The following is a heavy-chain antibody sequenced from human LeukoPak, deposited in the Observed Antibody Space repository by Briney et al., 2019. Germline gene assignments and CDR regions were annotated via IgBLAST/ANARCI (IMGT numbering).Heavy chain of an antibody. Sequence: GGSLRLSCAASGFTFSNYWMSWVRQAPGKGLEWVAVISYGVSNKYYADSVKGRFTISRDNSNNTLYLQMNSLRPEDTAVYYCARRPAQYFDSWGQGTLVTVSS. J-gene: IGHJ4*02. CDR2: ISYGVSNK. CDR3: ARRPAQYFDS. V-gene: IGHV3-30-3*01. CDR1: GFTFSNYW.